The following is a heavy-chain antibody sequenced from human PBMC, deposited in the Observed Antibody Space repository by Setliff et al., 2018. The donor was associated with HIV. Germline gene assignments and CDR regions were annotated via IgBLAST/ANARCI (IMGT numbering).Heavy chain of an antibody. CDR3: AGGLITIFGEEDYYYYMNV. CDR1: GGTFSSYA. J-gene: IGHJ6*03. CDR2: IIPIFGTA. Sequence: SVKVSCKASGGTFSSYAISWVRQAPGQGLEWMGGIIPIFGTANYAQKFQGRVTITTDESTSTAYMELSSLRSEDTAVYYCAGGLITIFGEEDYYYYMNVWGKGTTVTVSS. D-gene: IGHD3-3*01. V-gene: IGHV1-69*05.